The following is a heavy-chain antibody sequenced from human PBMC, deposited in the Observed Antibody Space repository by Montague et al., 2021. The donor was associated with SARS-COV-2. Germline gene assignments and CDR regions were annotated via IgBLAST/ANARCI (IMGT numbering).Heavy chain of an antibody. CDR1: GGSFSGYY. J-gene: IGHJ4*02. D-gene: IGHD3-10*01. CDR3: ARRGSSAWGVTVSAELDY. CDR2: INQSGRT. Sequence: SETLSLTCAIYGGSFSGYYWSWIRQPPEKGLEWIGEINQSGRTNNNPSLKSRVIISVDTSKNQFSLKLSSVTAADTAVNYCARRGSSAWGVTVSAELDYWGQGILVIVSS. V-gene: IGHV4-34*01.